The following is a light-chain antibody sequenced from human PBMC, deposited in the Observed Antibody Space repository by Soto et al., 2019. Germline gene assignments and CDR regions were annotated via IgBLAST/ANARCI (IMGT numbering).Light chain of an antibody. CDR1: QSVSSH. V-gene: IGKV3-15*01. CDR3: QQYNNWPPIT. J-gene: IGKJ5*01. CDR2: GAS. Sequence: EIVMTQSPATLSVSPGERATLSCRPSQSVSSHLAWDQQTPGQAQRLLSYGASTGANGIPARFSRSDSGTEFTLTIRSLQSEDFAVYYCQQYNNWPPITFGQGTRLEIK.